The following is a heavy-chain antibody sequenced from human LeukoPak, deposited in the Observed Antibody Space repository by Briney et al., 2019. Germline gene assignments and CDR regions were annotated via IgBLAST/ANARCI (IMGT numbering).Heavy chain of an antibody. CDR3: AIPTSESFDY. CDR1: GGSISSSSYY. D-gene: IGHD1-14*01. J-gene: IGHJ4*02. CDR2: IYYSGST. Sequence: PSETLPLTCTVSGGSISSSSYYWGWIRQPPGKGLEWIGSIYYSGSTYYNPSLKSRVTISVDTSKNQFSLKLSSVTAADTAVYYCAIPTSESFDYWGQGTLVTVSS. V-gene: IGHV4-39*01.